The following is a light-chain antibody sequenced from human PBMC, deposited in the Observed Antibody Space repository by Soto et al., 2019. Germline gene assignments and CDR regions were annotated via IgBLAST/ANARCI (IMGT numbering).Light chain of an antibody. V-gene: IGLV2-14*01. J-gene: IGLJ1*01. CDR1: SSDVGGYNY. CDR3: SSYTSSSSYV. Sequence: QSALTQPASVSGSPGQSITISCTGTSSDVGGYNYVSWYQQHPGKAPKLMIYDVSNRPSGVSNRFSGSKSGNTASLTISGLPAEDEDDYCCSSYTSSSSYVFGTGTQVTVL. CDR2: DVS.